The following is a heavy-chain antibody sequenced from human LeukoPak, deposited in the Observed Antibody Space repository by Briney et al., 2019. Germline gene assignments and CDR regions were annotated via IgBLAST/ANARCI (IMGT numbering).Heavy chain of an antibody. CDR2: IIPIFGIA. J-gene: IGHJ6*02. D-gene: IGHD4-17*01. CDR1: GGTFSSYA. V-gene: IGHV1-69*04. Sequence: SVKVSCKASGGTFSSYAISWVRQAPGQGLEWMGRIIPIFGIANYAQKFQGRATITADKSTSTAYMELSSLRSEDTAVYYCARESGGDRYYYYYGMDVWGQGTTVTVSS. CDR3: ARESGGDRYYYYYGMDV.